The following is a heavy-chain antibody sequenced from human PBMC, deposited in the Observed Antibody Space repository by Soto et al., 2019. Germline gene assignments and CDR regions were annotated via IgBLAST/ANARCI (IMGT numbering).Heavy chain of an antibody. CDR1: GFTFSSYG. V-gene: IGHV3-33*01. D-gene: IGHD3-10*01. J-gene: IGHJ4*02. CDR3: ARDDGGDSDY. Sequence: QVQLVESGGGVVQPGRSLRLSCAASGFTFSSYGMHLVRQAPGKGLVWVAVIWYDGSNKYYAGSVKGRFTISRDNSKNTLYLQMNSLRAEDTAVYYCARDDGGDSDYWGQGTLVTVSS. CDR2: IWYDGSNK.